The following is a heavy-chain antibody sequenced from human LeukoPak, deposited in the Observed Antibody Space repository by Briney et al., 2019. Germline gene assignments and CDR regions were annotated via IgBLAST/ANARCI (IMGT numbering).Heavy chain of an antibody. CDR1: GGTFSSYA. J-gene: IGHJ5*02. Sequence: SVKVSCKASGGTFSSYAISWVRQAPGQGLEWMGGIIPIFGTANYAQKFQGRVTITADVSTSTAYMELSSLRSEDTAVYYCARGAVEYQLLSGWFDPWGQGTLVTVSS. CDR2: IIPIFGTA. CDR3: ARGAVEYQLLSGWFDP. D-gene: IGHD2-2*01. V-gene: IGHV1-69*13.